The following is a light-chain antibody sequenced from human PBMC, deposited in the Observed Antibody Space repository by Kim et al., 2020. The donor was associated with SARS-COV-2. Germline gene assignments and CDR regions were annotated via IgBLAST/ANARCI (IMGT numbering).Light chain of an antibody. V-gene: IGLV3-19*01. Sequence: SSELTRDPAVSVALGQTVRLTCQGDSLRNYYATWYQQRPGQAPVLVLYGKYNRPSGIPDRFSGSASGNTASLTITGAQAEDEADYYCNSRDSSGYHVVFG. CDR3: NSRDSSGYHVV. J-gene: IGLJ3*02. CDR1: SLRNYY. CDR2: GKY.